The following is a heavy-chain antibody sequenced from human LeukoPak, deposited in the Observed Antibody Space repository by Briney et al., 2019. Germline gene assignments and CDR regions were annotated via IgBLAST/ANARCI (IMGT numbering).Heavy chain of an antibody. CDR1: GYTFTSYG. Sequence: ASVKVSCKASGYTFTSYGISWVRQAPGQGLEWMGWISAYNGNTNYAQKLQGRVTMTTDTSTSTAYMELRSLRSDDTAVYYCARAIAAAGLSLFDYWGQGTLVTVSS. D-gene: IGHD6-13*01. V-gene: IGHV1-18*01. CDR3: ARAIAAAGLSLFDY. J-gene: IGHJ4*02. CDR2: ISAYNGNT.